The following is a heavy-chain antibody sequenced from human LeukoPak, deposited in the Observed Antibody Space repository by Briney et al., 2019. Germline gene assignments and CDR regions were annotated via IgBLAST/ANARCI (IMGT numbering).Heavy chain of an antibody. CDR1: GYTFTSYG. D-gene: IGHD3-22*01. CDR3: ARDRRYSGYYHVPAFDI. J-gene: IGHJ3*02. CDR2: ISAYNGNT. Sequence: ASVKVSCKASGYTFTSYGISWVRQAPGQGLEWMGWISAYNGNTNYAQKLQGRVTMTTDTSTSTAYMELRSLRSDDTAVYYCARDRRYSGYYHVPAFDIWGQGTMVTVSS. V-gene: IGHV1-18*01.